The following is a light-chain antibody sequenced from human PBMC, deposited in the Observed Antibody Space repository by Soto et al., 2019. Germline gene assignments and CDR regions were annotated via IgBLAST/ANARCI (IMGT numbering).Light chain of an antibody. CDR1: QSVSNN. V-gene: IGKV3-15*01. CDR3: HQYNNWPLT. J-gene: IGKJ5*01. Sequence: EIVMTQSPATLSVSPGERATLSCSASQSVSNNLAWYQQKPGQAPSLLISCASTRATGIPARVGGTGSGTEFTLTIRSLQSEDFSIYYRHQYNNWPLTFGQGTRLEIK. CDR2: CAS.